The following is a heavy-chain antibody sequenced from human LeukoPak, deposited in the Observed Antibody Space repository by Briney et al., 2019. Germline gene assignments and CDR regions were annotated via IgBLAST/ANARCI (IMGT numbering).Heavy chain of an antibody. V-gene: IGHV1-2*02. CDR3: ARGGSYDILTGYCDY. CDR1: GYTFTGYY. J-gene: IGHJ4*02. Sequence: GASVKVSCKASGYTFTGYYMHWVRQAPGQGLKWMGWINPNSGGTNYAQKFQGRVTMTRDTSISTAYMELSRLRSDDTAVYYCARGGSYDILTGYCDYWGQGTLVTVSS. CDR2: INPNSGGT. D-gene: IGHD3-9*01.